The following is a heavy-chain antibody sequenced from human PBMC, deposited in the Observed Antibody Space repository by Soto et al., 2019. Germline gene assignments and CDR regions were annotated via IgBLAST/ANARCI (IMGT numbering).Heavy chain of an antibody. CDR2: IKQDGNEK. Sequence: EVQLVESGGGLVQPGGSLRLSCAASGFTFNNYWMSWVRQAPGKGLEWVANIKQDGNEKYYVESVKGRFTISRDNAKNSLYLQMNSLRAEDTALYYCARVASIAAFYWGQGTLVIVSS. CDR3: ARVASIAAFY. CDR1: GFTFNNYW. V-gene: IGHV3-7*05. J-gene: IGHJ4*02. D-gene: IGHD6-6*01.